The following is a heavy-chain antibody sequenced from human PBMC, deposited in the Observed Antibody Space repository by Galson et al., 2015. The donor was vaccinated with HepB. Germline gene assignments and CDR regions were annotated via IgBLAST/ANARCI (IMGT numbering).Heavy chain of an antibody. V-gene: IGHV1-46*01. Sequence: SVKASCKASGYTFTSYYMHWVRQAPGQGLEWMGIINPSGGSTSYAQKFQGRVTMTRDTSTSTVYMELSSLRSEDTAVYYCARGGYSSSSLTNWFDPWGQGTLVTVSS. CDR3: ARGGYSSSSLTNWFDP. CDR1: GYTFTSYY. D-gene: IGHD6-6*01. J-gene: IGHJ5*02. CDR2: INPSGGST.